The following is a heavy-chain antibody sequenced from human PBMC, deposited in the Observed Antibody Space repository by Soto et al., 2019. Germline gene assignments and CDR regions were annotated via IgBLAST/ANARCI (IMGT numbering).Heavy chain of an antibody. CDR3: ARVWSDYSGADY. J-gene: IGHJ4*02. CDR1: GFTFSSYA. CDR2: ISANGSPT. D-gene: IGHD3-3*01. V-gene: IGHV3-48*03. Sequence: EVQLVESGGGLVQPGGSLRLSCAASGFTFSSYAITWVRQAPGKGLEWISYISANGSPTHHADSVRGRFTVSRDNAKNSLYLQMDSLRAEDTAVYYCARVWSDYSGADYWGQGTLVTVSS.